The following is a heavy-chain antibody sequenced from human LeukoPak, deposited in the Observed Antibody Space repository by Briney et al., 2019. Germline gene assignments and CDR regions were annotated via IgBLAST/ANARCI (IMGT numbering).Heavy chain of an antibody. V-gene: IGHV3-73*01. J-gene: IGHJ4*02. CDR3: AKIGGDYGDYSF. CDR2: IRSKANSYAT. Sequence: GGSLKLSCAASGFTFSGSAMHWVRQASGKGLEWVGRIRSKANSYATAYAASVKGRFTISRDNSKNTLYLQMNSLRAEDTAVYYCAKIGGDYGDYSFWGQGTLVTVSS. D-gene: IGHD4-17*01. CDR1: GFTFSGSA.